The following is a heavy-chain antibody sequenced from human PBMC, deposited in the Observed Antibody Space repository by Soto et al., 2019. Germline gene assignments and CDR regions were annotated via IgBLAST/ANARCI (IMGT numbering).Heavy chain of an antibody. CDR2: ISWNSGNI. V-gene: IGHV3-9*01. CDR1: GFTFSSNA. J-gene: IGHJ4*02. CDR3: ATRPPRERYFGVFDW. Sequence: GGSLRLSCAASGFTFSSNAMHWVRQAPGKGLEWVAGISWNSGNIDFGDSVKGRFTISRDNTKNSLYMQMNNLRAEDTAVYYCATRPPRERYFGVFDWWGQGTLVTVSS. D-gene: IGHD3-3*01.